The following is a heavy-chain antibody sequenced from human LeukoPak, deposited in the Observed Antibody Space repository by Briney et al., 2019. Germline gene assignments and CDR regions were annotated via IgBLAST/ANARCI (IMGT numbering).Heavy chain of an antibody. Sequence: GASVKVSCKASGYTFTSYYMHWVRQAPGQGLEGMGIIDPSGGSTSYAQKFQGRVTMTRDTSTSTVYMELSSLRSEDTAVYYCARVQGIAVAGLGYWGQGTLVTVSS. CDR2: IDPSGGST. CDR3: ARVQGIAVAGLGY. J-gene: IGHJ4*02. V-gene: IGHV1-46*01. CDR1: GYTFTSYY. D-gene: IGHD6-19*01.